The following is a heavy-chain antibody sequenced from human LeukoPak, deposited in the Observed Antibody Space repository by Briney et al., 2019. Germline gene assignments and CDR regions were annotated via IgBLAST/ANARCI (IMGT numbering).Heavy chain of an antibody. J-gene: IGHJ4*02. D-gene: IGHD3-3*01. CDR1: GFTFSSYA. Sequence: GGSLRLSCAASGFTFSSYAMSWVRQAPGKGLEWVSVIYSGGITYYADSVKGRFTISRDNSKNTLYLQMNSLRVGDTAVYYCARDYHDFWSGSLHYWGQGTLVTVSS. V-gene: IGHV3-53*01. CDR2: IYSGGIT. CDR3: ARDYHDFWSGSLHY.